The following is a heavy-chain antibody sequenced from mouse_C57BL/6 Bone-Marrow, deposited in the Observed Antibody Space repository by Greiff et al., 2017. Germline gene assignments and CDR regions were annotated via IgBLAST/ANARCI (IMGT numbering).Heavy chain of an antibody. CDR3: VRQAHLYYGSSLYYFDY. V-gene: IGHV10-1*01. J-gene: IGHJ2*01. Sequence: EVMLVESGGGLVQPKGSLKLSCAASGFSFNTYAMNWVRQAPGKGLEWVARIRSKSNNYATYYADSVKDRFTISRDDSESMLYLQMNNLKTEDTAMYYCVRQAHLYYGSSLYYFDYWGQGTTLTVSS. D-gene: IGHD1-1*01. CDR1: GFSFNTYA. CDR2: IRSKSNNYAT.